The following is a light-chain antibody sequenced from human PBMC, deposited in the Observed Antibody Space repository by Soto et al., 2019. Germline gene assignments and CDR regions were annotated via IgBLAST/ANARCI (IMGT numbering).Light chain of an antibody. CDR2: SAS. J-gene: IGKJ5*01. Sequence: DIQMTQSPSSLSASVGDRVTITCRASQDISVYLAWYQQKPGKVPKLLIYSASTLQSGVPSRFSGSGSGTDFTLTIGSLQPEDVATYYCQKFNTAPLTVGQGTRLEMK. CDR1: QDISVY. V-gene: IGKV1-27*01. CDR3: QKFNTAPLT.